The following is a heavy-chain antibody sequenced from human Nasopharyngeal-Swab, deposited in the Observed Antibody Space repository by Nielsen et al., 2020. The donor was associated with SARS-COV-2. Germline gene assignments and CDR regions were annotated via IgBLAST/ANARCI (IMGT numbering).Heavy chain of an antibody. J-gene: IGHJ4*02. D-gene: IGHD4-23*01. CDR2: MNPNSGNT. Sequence: ASVKVSCKASGYTFTSYDINWVRQATGQGLEWMGWMNPNSGNTGYAQKFQGRVTMTRNTSISTVYMELSCLRSEDTAVYYCARAVVLGKFDYWGQGTLVTVSS. CDR1: GYTFTSYD. V-gene: IGHV1-8*01. CDR3: ARAVVLGKFDY.